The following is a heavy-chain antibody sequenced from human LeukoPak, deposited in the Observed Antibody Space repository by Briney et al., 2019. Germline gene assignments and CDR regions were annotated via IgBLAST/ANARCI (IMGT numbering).Heavy chain of an antibody. V-gene: IGHV1-69*04. D-gene: IGHD4-23*01. CDR2: IIPILGIA. Sequence: SVKVSCKASGGTFSSYAISWVRQAPGQGLDWMGRIIPILGIANYAQKFQGRVTITADKSTSTAYMELSSLRSEDTAVYYCASLYGGELYAFDIWGQGTMVTVSS. J-gene: IGHJ3*02. CDR1: GGTFSSYA. CDR3: ASLYGGELYAFDI.